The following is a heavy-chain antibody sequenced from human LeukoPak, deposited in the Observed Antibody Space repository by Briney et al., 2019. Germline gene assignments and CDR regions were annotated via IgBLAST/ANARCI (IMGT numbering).Heavy chain of an antibody. Sequence: GGSLRLSCAASGFTFSSYAMHWVRQAPGKGLEWVAVISYDGSNKYYADSVQGRFTISRDNSKNTLYLQMNSLRAEDTAVYYCARSRVPAAIRSFFDYWGQGTLVTVSS. D-gene: IGHD2-2*01. CDR1: GFTFSSYA. CDR2: ISYDGSNK. V-gene: IGHV3-30-3*01. J-gene: IGHJ4*02. CDR3: ARSRVPAAIRSFFDY.